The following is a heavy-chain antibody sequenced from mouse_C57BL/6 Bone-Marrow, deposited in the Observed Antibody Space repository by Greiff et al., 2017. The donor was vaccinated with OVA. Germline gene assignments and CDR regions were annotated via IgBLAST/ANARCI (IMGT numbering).Heavy chain of an antibody. V-gene: IGHV7-1*01. J-gene: IGHJ4*01. CDR2: SRNKANDYTT. D-gene: IGHD2-2*01. Sequence: EVKLVESGGGLVQSGRSLRLSCATSGFTFSDFYMEWVRQAPGKGLEWIAASRNKANDYTTEYSASVKGRFIVSRDTSQSILYLQMNALRAEDTAIYYCARDAGYYNAMDYWGQGTSVTVSS. CDR3: ARDAGYYNAMDY. CDR1: GFTFSDFY.